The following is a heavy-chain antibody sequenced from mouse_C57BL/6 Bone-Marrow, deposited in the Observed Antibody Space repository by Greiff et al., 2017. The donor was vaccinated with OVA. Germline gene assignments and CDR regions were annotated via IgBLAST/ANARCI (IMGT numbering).Heavy chain of an antibody. D-gene: IGHD1-1*01. V-gene: IGHV1-81*01. CDR1: GYTFTSYG. CDR2: IYPRSGNT. CDR3: VKERDFITTDFDY. Sequence: QVQLKQSGAELARPGASVKLSCKASGYTFTSYGISWVKQRTGQGLEWIGEIYPRSGNTYYNEKFKGKATLTADKSSSTAYMELRSLTSEDSAVYFCVKERDFITTDFDYWGQGTTLTVSS. J-gene: IGHJ2*01.